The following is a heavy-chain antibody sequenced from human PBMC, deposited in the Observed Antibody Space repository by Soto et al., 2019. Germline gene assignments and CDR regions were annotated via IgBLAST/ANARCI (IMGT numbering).Heavy chain of an antibody. Sequence: SETLSLTCTVSGGSISSYYWSWIRQPPGKGLEWIGYIYYSGSTNYNPSLKSRVTISVDTSKNQFSLKLSSVTTADTAVYYCATHKNYGSGPDGWGQGTLVTVSS. CDR2: IYYSGST. CDR3: ATHKNYGSGPDG. D-gene: IGHD3-10*01. CDR1: GGSISSYY. J-gene: IGHJ4*02. V-gene: IGHV4-59*01.